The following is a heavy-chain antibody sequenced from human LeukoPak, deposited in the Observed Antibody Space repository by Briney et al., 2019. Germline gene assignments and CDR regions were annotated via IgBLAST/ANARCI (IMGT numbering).Heavy chain of an antibody. V-gene: IGHV3-23*01. CDR1: GFTFSSYA. Sequence: GGSLRLPCAASGFTFSSYAMSWVRQAPGKGLEWVSAISGSGGSTYYADSVKGRFTISRDNSKNTLYLQMNSLRAEDTAVYYCANLDYGDFDAFDIWGQGTMVTVSS. D-gene: IGHD4-17*01. CDR2: ISGSGGST. CDR3: ANLDYGDFDAFDI. J-gene: IGHJ3*02.